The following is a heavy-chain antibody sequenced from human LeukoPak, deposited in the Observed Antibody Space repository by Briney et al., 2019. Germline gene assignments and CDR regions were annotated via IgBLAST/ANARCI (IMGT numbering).Heavy chain of an antibody. V-gene: IGHV3-23*01. CDR2: ISGSGDST. CDR1: GFTFSNYA. Sequence: GGSLRLSCAASGFTFSNYAMSWVRQAPGKGLEWVSGISGSGDSTYYADSVKGRFTISRDNSKNSLYLQMSGLRTEDTAVYYCAREKSNWGYDSWGQGTLVTVSS. D-gene: IGHD7-27*01. CDR3: AREKSNWGYDS. J-gene: IGHJ5*01.